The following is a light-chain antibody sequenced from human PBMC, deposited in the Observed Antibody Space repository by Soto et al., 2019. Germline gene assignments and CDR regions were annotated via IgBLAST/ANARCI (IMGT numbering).Light chain of an antibody. CDR3: QQYGDSPT. V-gene: IGKV3-20*01. CDR1: QSFTSSF. J-gene: IGKJ1*01. Sequence: EIVLTQSPDTLSLSPGETAALSCRASQSFTSSFLAWYQQSTGQPPRLLVYGTSNRAVGITDRFSGSGSGTDITLTISGLDPEDFAVYNCQQYGDSPTFGPGTKVEVK. CDR2: GTS.